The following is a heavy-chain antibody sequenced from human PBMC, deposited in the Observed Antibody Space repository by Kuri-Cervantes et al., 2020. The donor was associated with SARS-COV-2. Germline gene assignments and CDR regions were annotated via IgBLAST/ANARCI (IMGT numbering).Heavy chain of an antibody. J-gene: IGHJ4*02. Sequence: GESLKISCAASGFTFSSYWMHWVRQAPGKGLEWVSAISGSGGSTYYADSVKGRFTISRDNSKSTLYLQMNSLRAEDTAVYYCAREGITVIPYFDYWGQGTLVTVSS. CDR1: GFTFSSYW. CDR3: AREGITVIPYFDY. CDR2: ISGSGGST. V-gene: IGHV3-23*01. D-gene: IGHD4-17*01.